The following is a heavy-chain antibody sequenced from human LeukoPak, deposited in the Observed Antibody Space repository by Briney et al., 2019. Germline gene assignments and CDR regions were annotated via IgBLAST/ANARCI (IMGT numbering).Heavy chain of an antibody. J-gene: IGHJ4*02. V-gene: IGHV3-74*01. D-gene: IGHD6-19*01. CDR1: AFTFSSYW. Sequence: GGSLRLSCAASAFTFSSYWMHWVRQAPGKGLEWVSRIKGDESSINYADSVEGRFTISRDNAKNTVYLHLNSLRVEDTAVYYCARADSSGWYWGDYWGQGTLVTVSS. CDR2: IKGDESSI. CDR3: ARADSSGWYWGDY.